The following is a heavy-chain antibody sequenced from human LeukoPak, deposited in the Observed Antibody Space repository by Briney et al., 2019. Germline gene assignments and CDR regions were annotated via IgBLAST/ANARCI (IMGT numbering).Heavy chain of an antibody. CDR2: IYPGDSDT. D-gene: IGHD3-10*01. Sequence: GESLKISCKVSGYSFMNNWIGWVRQMPGKGLEWMGIIYPGDSDTRYSPSFQGQVTISADKSISTAYLQWSSLRASDTAMYYCAKFHYYYGSGIFDAFDIWGLGTMVTVSS. CDR3: AKFHYYYGSGIFDAFDI. J-gene: IGHJ3*02. CDR1: GYSFMNNW. V-gene: IGHV5-51*01.